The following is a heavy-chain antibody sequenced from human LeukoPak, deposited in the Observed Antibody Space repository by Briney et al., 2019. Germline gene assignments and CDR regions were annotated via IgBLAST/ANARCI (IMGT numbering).Heavy chain of an antibody. CDR3: ARDSVVATITGWFDP. CDR1: GFTFSSYA. CDR2: ISYDGSSK. D-gene: IGHD5-12*01. V-gene: IGHV3-30*04. J-gene: IGHJ5*02. Sequence: QPGGSLRLSWAASGFTFSSYAMHWVRQAPGKGLEWVAVISYDGSSKYYADSVKGRFTISRDNSKNTLYLQMNSLRAEDTAVYYCARDSVVATITGWFDPWGQGTLVTVSS.